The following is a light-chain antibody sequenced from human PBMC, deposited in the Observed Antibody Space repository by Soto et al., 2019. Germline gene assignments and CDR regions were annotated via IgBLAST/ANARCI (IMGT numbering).Light chain of an antibody. Sequence: SVVAQLASVSGSPGQSITISCTGTSSDVGGYNYVSWYQQHPGKAPKLMIHGVDNRPSGVSNRFSGSKSGNTASLTISGLQAEDEADYYCSSYTSSSTLVFGTRTKVTVL. V-gene: IGLV2-14*01. CDR1: SSDVGGYNY. CDR2: GVD. J-gene: IGLJ1*01. CDR3: SSYTSSSTLV.